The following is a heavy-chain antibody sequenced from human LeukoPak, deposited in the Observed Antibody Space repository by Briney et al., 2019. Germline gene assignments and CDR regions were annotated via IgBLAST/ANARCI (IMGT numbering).Heavy chain of an antibody. CDR1: GGSISSSNW. D-gene: IGHD3-3*01. V-gene: IGHV4-4*02. CDR3: ARGPMYYDFWSGYHAFDY. J-gene: IGHJ4*02. Sequence: PSETLSLTCAVSGGSISSSNWWSWVRQPPGKGLEWIGEIYHSGSTNYNPSLKSRVTISVDKSKNQFSLKLSSVTAADTAVYYCARGPMYYDFWSGYHAFDYWGQGTLVTVSS. CDR2: IYHSGST.